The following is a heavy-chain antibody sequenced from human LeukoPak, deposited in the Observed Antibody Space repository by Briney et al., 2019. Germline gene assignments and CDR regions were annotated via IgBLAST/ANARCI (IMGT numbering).Heavy chain of an antibody. Sequence: PGGSLRLSCAASGFTFSSYAMSWVRQAPGKGLEWVSAISGSGGSTYYADSVKGRFTISRDNSKNTLYLQMNSLRAEDTAVYYCAKVSYDYVWGSYRPRTYHFDYWGQGTLVTVSS. CDR2: ISGSGGST. D-gene: IGHD3-16*02. J-gene: IGHJ4*02. CDR1: GFTFSSYA. CDR3: AKVSYDYVWGSYRPRTYHFDY. V-gene: IGHV3-23*01.